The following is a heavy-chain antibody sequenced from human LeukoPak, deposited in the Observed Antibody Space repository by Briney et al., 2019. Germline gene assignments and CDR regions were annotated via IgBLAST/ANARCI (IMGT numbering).Heavy chain of an antibody. CDR1: GFTFYMYA. CDR3: AKDRPNFHENSGHYYRRDGDS. CDR2: MCGTAGCT. D-gene: IGHD3-22*01. Sequence: PGGSLTLSCQASGFTFYMYAMSWVRQAPGKGLEWVASMCGTAGCTFYPGSVKGRFAISRHNSKNVLYLRMNSLTAEDTAIYYCAKDRPNFHENSGHYYRRDGDSWGQGTLVTVSS. J-gene: IGHJ5*01. V-gene: IGHV3-23*01.